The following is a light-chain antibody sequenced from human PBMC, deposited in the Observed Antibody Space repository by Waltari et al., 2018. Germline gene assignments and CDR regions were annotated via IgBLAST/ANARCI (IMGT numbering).Light chain of an antibody. CDR1: QSVNTY. CDR2: GAY. CDR3: QHHVRLPAT. J-gene: IGKJ1*01. Sequence: IELTRSPGTLSLSPGERATLSCRASQSVNTYLAWYQLKPCQAPRLLIYGAYTRAAGIPDRFSGSGFGTDFSLTISRLEAEDFAVYYCQHHVRLPATFGQGTKVEIK. V-gene: IGKV3-20*01.